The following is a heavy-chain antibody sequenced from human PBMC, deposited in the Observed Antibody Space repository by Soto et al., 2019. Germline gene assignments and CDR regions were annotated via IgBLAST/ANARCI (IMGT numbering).Heavy chain of an antibody. Sequence: QVHLVQSGAEVKKPGASVKVSCKASGYTFTSYDINWVRQATGQGLEWMGWMNPNSGNTGYEQKFTGRIPMTRSTSISTAYMELSSLRSEDTAVYYCARELTTRGMDVCGQGPTVTVSS. CDR3: ARELTTRGMDV. CDR2: MNPNSGNT. V-gene: IGHV1-8*01. J-gene: IGHJ6*02. D-gene: IGHD1-1*01. CDR1: GYTFTSYD.